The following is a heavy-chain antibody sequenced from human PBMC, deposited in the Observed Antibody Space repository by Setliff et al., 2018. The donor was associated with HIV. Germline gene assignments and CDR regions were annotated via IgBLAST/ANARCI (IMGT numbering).Heavy chain of an antibody. J-gene: IGHJ6*03. CDR2: INPNIGST. Sequence: ASVKVSCKASGYTFTGYYIHWVRQAPGQGLQWMGRINPNIGSTNYAQNFQGRATMTRDTTVNTAFMELSNLRSDDTAVYYCARDYRTTDILSSGYMDVWGKGTTVTVSS. CDR3: ARDYRTTDILSSGYMDV. D-gene: IGHD3-9*01. V-gene: IGHV1-2*06. CDR1: GYTFTGYY.